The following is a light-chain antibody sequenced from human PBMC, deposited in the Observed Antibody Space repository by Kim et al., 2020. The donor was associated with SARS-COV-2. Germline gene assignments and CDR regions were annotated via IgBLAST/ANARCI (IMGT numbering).Light chain of an antibody. CDR3: GTWDSSLSANWV. CDR1: SSNIGNNY. V-gene: IGLV1-51*01. J-gene: IGLJ3*02. CDR2: DNN. Sequence: QSVLTQPPSVSAAPGQKVTISCSGSSSNIGNNYVSWYQQLPGTAPKLLIYDNNKRPSGIPDRFSGSKSGTSATLGITGLQTGDEADHYCGTWDSSLSANWVFGGGTQLTVL.